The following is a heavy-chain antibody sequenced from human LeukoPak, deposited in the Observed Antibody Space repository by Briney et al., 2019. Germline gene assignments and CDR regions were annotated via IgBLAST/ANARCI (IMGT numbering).Heavy chain of an antibody. Sequence: TGGSLRLSCAASGFTFSSYGMHWVRQAPGKGLEWVAVISYDGSNKYYADSVKGRFTISRDNSKNTLYLQMNSLRAEDTAVYYCAKDYRGIAARSLFDYWGQGTLVTVSS. J-gene: IGHJ4*02. CDR1: GFTFSSYG. CDR2: ISYDGSNK. V-gene: IGHV3-30*18. CDR3: AKDYRGIAARSLFDY. D-gene: IGHD3-10*01.